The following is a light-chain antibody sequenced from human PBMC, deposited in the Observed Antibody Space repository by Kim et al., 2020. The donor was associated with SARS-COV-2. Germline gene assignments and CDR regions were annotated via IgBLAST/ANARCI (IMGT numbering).Light chain of an antibody. CDR3: QTWGPGM. CDR1: SGNSSYA. V-gene: IGLV4-69*01. Sequence: LGASVKLTCTLSSGNSSYAIAWHQQQPEKGPRYLMKLNSDGSHSKGDGIPDRFSGSSSGAERYLTISSLQSEDEADYYCQTWGPGMFGGGTQLTVL. CDR2: LNSDGSH. J-gene: IGLJ3*02.